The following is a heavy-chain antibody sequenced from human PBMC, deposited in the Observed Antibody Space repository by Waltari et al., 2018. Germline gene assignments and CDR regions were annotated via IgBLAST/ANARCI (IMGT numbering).Heavy chain of an antibody. CDR2: ISGSGGST. Sequence: EVQLLESGGGLVQPGGSLRLSCAASGFTFSSYAMSWVRPPPGKGLEWVSAISGSGGSTYYADSVKGRFTISRDNSKNTLYLQMNSLRAEDTAVYYCAKQGGDYGDYPARYWGQGTLVTVSS. V-gene: IGHV3-23*01. CDR1: GFTFSSYA. J-gene: IGHJ4*02. CDR3: AKQGGDYGDYPARY. D-gene: IGHD4-17*01.